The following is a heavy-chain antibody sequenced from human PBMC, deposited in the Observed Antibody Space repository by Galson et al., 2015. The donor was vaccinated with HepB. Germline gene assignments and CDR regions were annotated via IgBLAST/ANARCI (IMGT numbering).Heavy chain of an antibody. CDR1: GFNFRVYS. J-gene: IGHJ4*01. V-gene: IGHV3-48*02. D-gene: IGHD6-19*01. Sequence: SLRLSCAASGFNFRVYSMNWVRQAPGKGLEWISYMTSDERTIHYVDSVKGRFTIYRNNDRKVVYLQMNSLRDEDTAVYYCARSVEGAFDYWGHGTLVTVSS. CDR3: ARSVEGAFDY. CDR2: MTSDERTI.